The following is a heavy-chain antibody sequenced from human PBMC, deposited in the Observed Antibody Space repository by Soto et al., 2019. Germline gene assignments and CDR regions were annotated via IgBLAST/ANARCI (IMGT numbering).Heavy chain of an antibody. Sequence: PGGSLRLSCAASGFTFSSYSMNWVRQAPGKGLEWVSSISSSSSYIYYADSVKGRFTISRDNAKNSLYLQMNSLRAEDTAVYYCARDIGSAGGDSFDYWGLGTLVTVSA. CDR2: ISSSSSYI. D-gene: IGHD2-21*02. V-gene: IGHV3-21*01. CDR3: ARDIGSAGGDSFDY. CDR1: GFTFSSYS. J-gene: IGHJ4*02.